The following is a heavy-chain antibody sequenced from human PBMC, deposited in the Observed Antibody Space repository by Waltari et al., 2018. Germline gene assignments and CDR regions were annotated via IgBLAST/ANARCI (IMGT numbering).Heavy chain of an antibody. D-gene: IGHD3-10*01. CDR1: GGSISSYY. V-gene: IGHV4-59*01. CDR2: IYYSGST. J-gene: IGHJ6*03. CDR3: ARGYGSGSTSPYYYYMDV. Sequence: QVQLQESGPGLVKPSETLSLTCTVSGGSISSYYWSWIRQPPGKGLEWIGYIYYSGSTNYNPSLKSRVTISVDTSKNQFSLKLSSVTAAGTAVYYCARGYGSGSTSPYYYYMDVWGKGTTVTISS.